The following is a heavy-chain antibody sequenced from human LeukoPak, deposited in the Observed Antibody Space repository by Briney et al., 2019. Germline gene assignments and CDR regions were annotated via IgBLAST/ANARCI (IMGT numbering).Heavy chain of an antibody. D-gene: IGHD3-16*02. J-gene: IGHJ4*02. CDR3: ARFTFGGVIVFDY. CDR2: IYYSGNT. CDR1: SRSISSGGYY. Sequence: PSQTLSLTCTVSSRSISSGGYYWSWIRQHPGKGLEWIGYIYYSGNTYYNPSLKSRVTISADTSKNQFSLKLSSVSAADTAVHYCARFTFGGVIVFDYWGQGTLVTVSS. V-gene: IGHV4-31*03.